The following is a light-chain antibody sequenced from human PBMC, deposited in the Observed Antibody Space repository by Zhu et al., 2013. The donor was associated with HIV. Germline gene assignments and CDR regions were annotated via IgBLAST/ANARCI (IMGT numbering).Light chain of an antibody. V-gene: IGKV3-11*01. J-gene: IGKJ1*01. Sequence: EIVLTQSPATLSLSPGERATLSCRASQSVSTYLAWYQQRPGQPPRLLIYDASNRATGIPARFSGSGSGTDFTLTISSLEPEDFAVYYCQQRTNWPPTWTFGQGTKVEIK. CDR2: DAS. CDR1: QSVSTY. CDR3: QQRTNWPPTWT.